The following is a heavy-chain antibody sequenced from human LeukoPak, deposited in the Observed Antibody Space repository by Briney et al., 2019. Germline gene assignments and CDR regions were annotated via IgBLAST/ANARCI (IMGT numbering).Heavy chain of an antibody. V-gene: IGHV3-30*02. D-gene: IGHD6-19*01. CDR1: GFTFSSYG. CDR2: IRHDGSNR. CDR3: AKWGGYSSGWYSFRGAFDI. Sequence: GGSLRLSCAASGFTFSSYGMHWVRQAPGKGLEWVAFIRHDGSNRYYADSVKGRFTISRDNSKNTLYLQMNSLRAEDTAVYYCAKWGGYSSGWYSFRGAFDIWGQGTMVTVSS. J-gene: IGHJ3*02.